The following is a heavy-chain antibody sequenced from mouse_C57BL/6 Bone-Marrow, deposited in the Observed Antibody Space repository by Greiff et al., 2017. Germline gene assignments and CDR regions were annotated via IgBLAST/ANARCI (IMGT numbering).Heavy chain of an antibody. CDR3: AREYDYDFDY. CDR2: ISDGGSYT. D-gene: IGHD2-4*01. J-gene: IGHJ2*01. V-gene: IGHV5-4*01. Sequence: VQLKESGGGLVKPGGSLKLSCAASGFTFSSYAMSWVRQTPEKRLEWVATISDGGSYTYYPDNVKGRFTISRDNAKNNLYLQMSHLKSEDTAMYYCAREYDYDFDYWGQGTTLTVSS. CDR1: GFTFSSYA.